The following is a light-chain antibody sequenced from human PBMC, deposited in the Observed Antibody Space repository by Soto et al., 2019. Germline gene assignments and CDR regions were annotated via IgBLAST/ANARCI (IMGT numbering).Light chain of an antibody. J-gene: IGKJ1*01. CDR1: QSVSSSY. CDR2: GAS. Sequence: EIVLTQSPGTLSXSPGERATLSCRASQSVSSSYLAWYQQKPGQAPRLLIYGASSRATGIPDRFSGSGSGTDFTLTISRLEPEDFAVYYCQQYGSSPRTFGQGTKVEIK. CDR3: QQYGSSPRT. V-gene: IGKV3-20*01.